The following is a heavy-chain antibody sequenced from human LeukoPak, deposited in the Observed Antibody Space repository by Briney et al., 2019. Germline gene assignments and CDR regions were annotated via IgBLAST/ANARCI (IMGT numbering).Heavy chain of an antibody. V-gene: IGHV5-10-1*01. CDR1: GYSFPNYW. CDR2: IDPSDSYT. Sequence: KPGESLRISCKGSGYSFPNYWITWVRQMPGKGLEWMGRIDPSDSYTNYSPSFQGHVTISADKSISTAYLQWSSLTASDTAMYYCARHGYYGSGIYYSFDYWGQGTLVTVSS. CDR3: ARHGYYGSGIYYSFDY. J-gene: IGHJ4*02. D-gene: IGHD3-10*01.